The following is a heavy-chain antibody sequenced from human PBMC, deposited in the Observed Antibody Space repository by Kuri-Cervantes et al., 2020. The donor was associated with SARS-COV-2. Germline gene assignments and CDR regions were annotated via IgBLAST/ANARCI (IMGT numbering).Heavy chain of an antibody. CDR2: IYYSGST. CDR3: ARTYGSGTPPSY. V-gene: IGHV4-39*07. Sequence: SETLSLTCTVSGGSISSSSYYWGWIRQPPGKGLEWIGSIYYSGSTHYNPSLKSRVTISVGTSKNQFSLKLSSVTAADTAVYYCARTYGSGTPPSYWGQGTLVTVSS. J-gene: IGHJ4*02. D-gene: IGHD3-10*01. CDR1: GGSISSSSYY.